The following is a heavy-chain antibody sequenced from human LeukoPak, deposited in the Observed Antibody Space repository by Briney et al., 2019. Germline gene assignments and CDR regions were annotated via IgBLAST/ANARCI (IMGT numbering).Heavy chain of an antibody. CDR1: GFTFSSYA. CDR3: AKGGSYYDFWSGYSIDY. V-gene: IGHV3-23*01. CDR2: ISGSGGST. Sequence: GGSLRLSCAASGFTFSSYAMSWVRQAPGKGLEWVSAISGSGGSTYYADSVKGRFTISRDNSKNTLYLQMNSLRAEDTAVYYCAKGGSYYDFWSGYSIDYWGQGTLVTVSS. D-gene: IGHD3-3*01. J-gene: IGHJ4*02.